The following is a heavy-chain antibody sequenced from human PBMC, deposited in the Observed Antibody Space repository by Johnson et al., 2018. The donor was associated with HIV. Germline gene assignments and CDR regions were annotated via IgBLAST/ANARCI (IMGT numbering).Heavy chain of an antibody. CDR1: GFTFSSYA. CDR2: ISYDGSNK. CDR3: GRVADYYDSIAVLNAFDI. V-gene: IGHV3-30-3*01. D-gene: IGHD3-22*01. J-gene: IGHJ3*02. Sequence: VQLVESGGGVVQPGRSLRLSCAASGFTFSSYAMHWVRQAPGKGLEWVAVISYDGSNKYYADSVKGRFTISRDNSKNTLYLQMNSLRAEDTSVYYCGRVADYYDSIAVLNAFDIWGQGTMVTVSS.